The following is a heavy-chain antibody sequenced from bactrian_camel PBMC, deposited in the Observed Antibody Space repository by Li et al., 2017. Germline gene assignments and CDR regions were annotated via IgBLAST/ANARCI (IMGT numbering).Heavy chain of an antibody. D-gene: IGHD6*01. CDR3: AAGPRLYGGSWSFPGWYKY. CDR1: GSGYISGTYC. CDR2: IDNTGRP. V-gene: IGHV3S53*01. Sequence: HVQLVESGGGSVQSGGSLRLSCVASGSGYISGTYCLGWFRQVPGRKREGVAFIDNTGRPSYEDPAQDRFNISKDNAENTLYLQMNRLEPEDTAMYYCAAGPRLYGGSWSFPGWYKYWGQGTQVTVS. J-gene: IGHJ4*01.